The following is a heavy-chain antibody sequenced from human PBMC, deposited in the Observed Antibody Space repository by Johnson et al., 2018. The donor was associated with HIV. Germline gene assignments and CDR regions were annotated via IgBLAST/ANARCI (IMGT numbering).Heavy chain of an antibody. Sequence: QVQLVESGGGVVQPGRSLRPSCAASGFTFSSYGMHWGRPAPGKGLEWVAVISYDGSNKYYADYVKGRFTISRDNSKNTLYLQMNSLRAEDTAVYYCAINSGYDSHGAFDIWGQGTMVTVSS. CDR1: GFTFSSYG. D-gene: IGHD5-12*01. CDR2: ISYDGSNK. J-gene: IGHJ3*02. V-gene: IGHV3-30*03. CDR3: AINSGYDSHGAFDI.